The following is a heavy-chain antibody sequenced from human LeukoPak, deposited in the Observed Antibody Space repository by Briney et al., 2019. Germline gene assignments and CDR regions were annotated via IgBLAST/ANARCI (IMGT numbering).Heavy chain of an antibody. D-gene: IGHD6-19*01. J-gene: IGHJ4*02. CDR1: GGSISSYY. CDR2: IYYSGST. Sequence: SETLSLTCTVSGGSISSYYWSWIRQPPGKGLEWIGYIYYSGSTNYNPSLKSRVTISVDTSTNRFSLKLSSVTAADTAVYYCARCGSGWYRTLEYWGQGTLVTVSS. CDR3: ARCGSGWYRTLEY. V-gene: IGHV4-59*01.